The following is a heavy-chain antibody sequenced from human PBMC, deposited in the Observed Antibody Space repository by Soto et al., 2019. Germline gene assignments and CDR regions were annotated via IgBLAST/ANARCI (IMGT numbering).Heavy chain of an antibody. D-gene: IGHD1-1*01. V-gene: IGHV1-18*01. CDR3: AKSTTGTTSRTTNARRVLIDAFDI. J-gene: IGHJ3*02. Sequence: QVQLVQSGAEVKKPGASVKVSCKASGYTFTSYGISWVRQAPGQGLEWMGWISAYNGNTNYAQKLQGRVTMTTDTSTSTAYMELRSLRSDDTAVYYCAKSTTGTTSRTTNARRVLIDAFDIWGEGTMVTVSS. CDR2: ISAYNGNT. CDR1: GYTFTSYG.